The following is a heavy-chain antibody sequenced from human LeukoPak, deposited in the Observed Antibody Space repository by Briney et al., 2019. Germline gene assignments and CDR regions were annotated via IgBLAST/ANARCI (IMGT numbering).Heavy chain of an antibody. D-gene: IGHD3-9*01. CDR1: VFTFSDYY. V-gene: IGHV3-11*01. CDR3: ARGLTGRYILTGYYNDY. Sequence: GGSLRLSCAASVFTFSDYYMSWIRQAPGKGLEWVSYISSSGTSIYYADSVKGRFTLSRDNAKNSLYLQMNSLRAEDTAVYYCARGLTGRYILTGYYNDYWGQGTLVTVSS. CDR2: ISSSGTSI. J-gene: IGHJ4*02.